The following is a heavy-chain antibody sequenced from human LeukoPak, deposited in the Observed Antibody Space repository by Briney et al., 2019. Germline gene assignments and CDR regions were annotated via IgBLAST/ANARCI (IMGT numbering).Heavy chain of an antibody. V-gene: IGHV3-23*01. J-gene: IGHJ4*02. CDR3: ARGYYGSGSYYMGNY. CDR2: ISGSGGST. Sequence: GSLRLSCAASGFTFSNYAMSWVRQAPGKGLEWVSDISGSGGSTYYADSVKGRLTISRDNSKNTLYLQMNSLRVEDSALYYCARGYYGSGSYYMGNYWGQGTLVTVSS. D-gene: IGHD3-10*01. CDR1: GFTFSNYA.